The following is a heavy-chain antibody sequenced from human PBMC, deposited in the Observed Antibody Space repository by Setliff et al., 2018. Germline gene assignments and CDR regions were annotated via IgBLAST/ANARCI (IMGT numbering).Heavy chain of an antibody. V-gene: IGHV4-38-2*01. CDR2: IYYRGST. Sequence: SETLSLTCAVSGYSISSDYYWGWIRQPPGKGLEWIGSIYYRGSTSYNSSLKGRVSISVDTSKNQFSLNLNAVTAADTAVYFCARNYGDGYYFSDYWGQGTLVTVSS. D-gene: IGHD4-17*01. J-gene: IGHJ4*02. CDR1: GYSISSDYY. CDR3: ARNYGDGYYFSDY.